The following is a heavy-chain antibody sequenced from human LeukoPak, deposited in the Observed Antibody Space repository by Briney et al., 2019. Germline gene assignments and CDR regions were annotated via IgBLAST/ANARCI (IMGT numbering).Heavy chain of an antibody. CDR1: GGSISSGGYS. CDR2: IYHGGST. V-gene: IGHV4-30-2*01. CDR3: ARSGDSSGYYSHY. J-gene: IGHJ4*02. D-gene: IGHD3-22*01. Sequence: SETLSLTCAVSGGSISSGGYSWSWIRQPPGKGLEWIGYIYHGGSTYYNPSLKSRVTISVDRSKNQFSLKLSSVTAADTAVYYCARSGDSSGYYSHYWGQGTLVTVSS.